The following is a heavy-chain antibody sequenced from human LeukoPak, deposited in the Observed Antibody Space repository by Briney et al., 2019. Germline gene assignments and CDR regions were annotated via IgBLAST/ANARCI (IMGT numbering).Heavy chain of an antibody. V-gene: IGHV3-23*01. CDR3: ASESAIAVAGTFTFDY. D-gene: IGHD6-19*01. J-gene: IGHJ4*02. CDR1: GFTFSSYA. Sequence: GGSLRLSCAASGFTFSSYAMSCVRQAPGKALEWVSAISGTTDSTDYAVSVKGRFTISRDNSKNTLYLQMSSLRAEDTAVYYCASESAIAVAGTFTFDYWGQGTLVTVSS. CDR2: ISGTTDST.